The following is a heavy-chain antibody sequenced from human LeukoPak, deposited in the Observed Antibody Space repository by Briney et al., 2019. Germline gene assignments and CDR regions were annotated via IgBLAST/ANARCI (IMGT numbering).Heavy chain of an antibody. CDR3: ARDVADCAGSSCDRILFYLDV. CDR1: GVSITSGTFY. CDR2: FNTSGTV. Sequence: SETLFLTCDVSGVSITSGTFYWSWIRQSAGKGLEWIGRFNTSGTVNYNPSLRGRVTISGDRSKNQLSLKLTSATVADTAGYFCARDVADCAGSSCDRILFYLDVWGKGTSVLVS. D-gene: IGHD2-21*01. J-gene: IGHJ6*03. V-gene: IGHV4-61*02.